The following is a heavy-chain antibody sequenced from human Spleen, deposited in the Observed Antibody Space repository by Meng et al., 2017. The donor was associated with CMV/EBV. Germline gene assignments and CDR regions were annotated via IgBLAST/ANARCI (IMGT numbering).Heavy chain of an antibody. CDR3: ASSIAMAGHGGGNCFDP. V-gene: IGHV4-4*02. D-gene: IGHD6-19*01. J-gene: IGHJ5*02. CDR1: ASIRSSVW. Sequence: ASIRSSVWWHWVRQPPGEWLEWIGALYDCVHTIYNPSLESRVTISVDKSKHQFSLKLSSVTAADTAIYYCASSIAMAGHGGGNCFDPWGQGTLVTVSS. CDR2: LYDCVHT.